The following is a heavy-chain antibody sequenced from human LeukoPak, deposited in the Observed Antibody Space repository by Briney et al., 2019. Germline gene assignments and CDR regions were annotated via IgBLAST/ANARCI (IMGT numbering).Heavy chain of an antibody. CDR2: ISASGGRT. J-gene: IGHJ4*02. Sequence: GGSLRLSCAAFGFTLHSCAMSGVRQAPGKGPEWVAIISASGGRTYHADSVQGRFIISRDTSDNTVYLHMNSLSAEDTAVYYCAKQRPYYDFWGPFDYWGQGIPVLVSS. CDR1: GFTLHSCA. D-gene: IGHD3/OR15-3a*01. V-gene: IGHV3-23*01. CDR3: AKQRPYYDFWGPFDY.